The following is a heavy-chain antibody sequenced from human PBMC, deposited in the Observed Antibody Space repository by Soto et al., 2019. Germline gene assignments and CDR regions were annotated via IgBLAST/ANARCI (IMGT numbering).Heavy chain of an antibody. J-gene: IGHJ4*02. V-gene: IGHV1-18*01. Sequence: QVQLVQSGAEVKKPGGSVKVACKASGYTFTSYGISWVRQAPGQGLEWMGWISAYNGNTNYAQKLQGRVTMTTDTSTSTAYRELRSLRSDDTAVYYCARESISSCHDYWGQGTLVTVSS. CDR3: ARESISSCHDY. D-gene: IGHD6-13*01. CDR1: GYTFTSYG. CDR2: ISAYNGNT.